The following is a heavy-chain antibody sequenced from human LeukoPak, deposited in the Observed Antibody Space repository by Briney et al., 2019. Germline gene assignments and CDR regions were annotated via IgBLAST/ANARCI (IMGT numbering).Heavy chain of an antibody. V-gene: IGHV3-74*01. CDR3: ARESGYHGSGFDP. Sequence: GGSLRLSCAASGFTFNSYWMHWVRQGPGKGLVWVSRIKSDGSSTSYADSVKGRFTISRDNARNTLYLQMNSLRGEDTAVYYCARESGYHGSGFDPWGQGTLVTVSS. CDR1: GFTFNSYW. CDR2: IKSDGSST. J-gene: IGHJ5*02. D-gene: IGHD3-10*01.